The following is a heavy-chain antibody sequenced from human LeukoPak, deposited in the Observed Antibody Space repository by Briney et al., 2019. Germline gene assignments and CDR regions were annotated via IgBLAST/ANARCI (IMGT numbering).Heavy chain of an antibody. CDR2: IYTSGST. CDR1: GVSFTTYY. D-gene: IGHD6-19*01. Sequence: SETLSLTCSVSGVSFTTYYWTWIRQSPGKGLEWIGRIYTSGSTNYNPSLKSRVTMSVDTSKNQFSLKLSSVTAADTAVYYCARNKDSSGWYEWSDPWGQGTLVTVSS. CDR3: ARNKDSSGWYEWSDP. V-gene: IGHV4-4*07. J-gene: IGHJ5*02.